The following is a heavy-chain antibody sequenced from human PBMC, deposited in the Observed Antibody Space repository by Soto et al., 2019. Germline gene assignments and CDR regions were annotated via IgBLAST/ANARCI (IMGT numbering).Heavy chain of an antibody. CDR2: ISYDGSNK. V-gene: IGHV3-30*18. D-gene: IGHD3-9*01. CDR3: AKDSSYFDWLPRPSDSDY. J-gene: IGHJ4*02. CDR1: GFIFSSYG. Sequence: GGSLRLSCAASGFIFSSYGMHWVRQAPGKGLEWVAVISYDGSNKYYADSVKGRFTISRDNSKNTLYLQMNSLRPDDTAVYYCAKDSSYFDWLPRPSDSDYWGQGTLVTVSS.